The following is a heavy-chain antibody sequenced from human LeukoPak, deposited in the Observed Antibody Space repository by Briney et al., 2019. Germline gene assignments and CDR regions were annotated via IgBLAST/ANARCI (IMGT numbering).Heavy chain of an antibody. CDR2: IIPIFGTA. CDR1: GGTFSSYA. J-gene: IGHJ4*02. V-gene: IGHV1-69*05. CDR3: ARDAVMAAAVFDY. D-gene: IGHD6-13*01. Sequence: SVKVSCKASGGTFSSYAISWVRQAPGQGLEWMGGIIPIFGTANYAQKFQGRVTMTTDTSTSTAYMELRSLRSDDTAVYYCARDAVMAAAVFDYWGQGTLVTVSS.